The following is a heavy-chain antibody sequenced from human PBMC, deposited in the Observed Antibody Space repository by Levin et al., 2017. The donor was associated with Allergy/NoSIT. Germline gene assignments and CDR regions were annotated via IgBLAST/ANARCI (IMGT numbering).Heavy chain of an antibody. D-gene: IGHD6-13*01. CDR3: ARWGPLSTIAAAGTISFDY. J-gene: IGHJ4*02. V-gene: IGHV1-2*02. Sequence: ASVKVSCKASGYTFTGYYMHWVRQAPGQGLEWMGWINPNSGGTNYAQKFQGRVTMTRDTSISTAYMELSRLRSDDTAVYYCARWGPLSTIAAAGTISFDYWGQGTLVTVSS. CDR1: GYTFTGYY. CDR2: INPNSGGT.